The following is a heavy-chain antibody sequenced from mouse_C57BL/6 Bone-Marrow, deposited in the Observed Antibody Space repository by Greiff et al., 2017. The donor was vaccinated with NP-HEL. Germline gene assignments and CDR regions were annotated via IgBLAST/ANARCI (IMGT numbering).Heavy chain of an antibody. D-gene: IGHD1-1*01. J-gene: IGHJ1*03. CDR2: IHPNSGST. Sequence: QVQLQQPGAELVKPGASVKLSCKASGYTFTSYWMHWVKQRPGQGLEWIGMIHPNSGSTNYNEKFKSKATLTVDKSSSTAYMQLSSLTSEDSAVYYCARGIYYGSSSDWYFDVWGTGTTVTVSS. CDR3: ARGIYYGSSSDWYFDV. CDR1: GYTFTSYW. V-gene: IGHV1-64*01.